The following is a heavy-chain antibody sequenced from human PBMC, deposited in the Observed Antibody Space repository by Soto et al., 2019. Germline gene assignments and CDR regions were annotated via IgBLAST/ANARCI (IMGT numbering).Heavy chain of an antibody. CDR3: ARDLAVAGTYLTYYYCGMDV. D-gene: IGHD6-19*01. J-gene: IGHJ6*02. CDR1: GYTFTSYG. CDR2: ISAYNGNT. Sequence: QVQLVQSGAEVKKPGASVKVSCKASGYTFTSYGISWVRQAPGQGLEWMGWISAYNGNTNYAQKLQGRVTMTTDTATITAYMELRSLRSDDTAVYYCARDLAVAGTYLTYYYCGMDVWGQGTTVTVSS. V-gene: IGHV1-18*01.